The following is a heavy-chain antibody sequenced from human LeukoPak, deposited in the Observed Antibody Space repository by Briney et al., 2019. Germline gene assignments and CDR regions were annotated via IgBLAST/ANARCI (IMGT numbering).Heavy chain of an antibody. V-gene: IGHV4-34*01. CDR1: GGSFSGYY. CDR3: ASSAEVVVVAATPRGPFDY. D-gene: IGHD2-15*01. J-gene: IGHJ4*02. CDR2: IYHSGST. Sequence: PSETLSLTCAVYGGSFSGYYWSWIRQPPGKGLEWIGEIYHSGSTNYNPSLKSRVTISVDKSKNQFSLKLSSVTAADTAVYYCASSAEVVVVAATPRGPFDYWGQGTLVTVSS.